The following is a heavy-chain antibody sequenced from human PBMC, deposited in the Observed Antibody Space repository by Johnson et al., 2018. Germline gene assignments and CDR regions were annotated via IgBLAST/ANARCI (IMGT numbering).Heavy chain of an antibody. Sequence: VQLVESGGGVVQPGRSLRLSCAASGFTFDDYAMHWVRQAPGKGLEWVSGISWNSGSIGYADSVKGRFTISRDNAKNSLYLQMNRLRAEDTALYYCAKTGAAALSSYYYYMDVWGKGTTVTVSS. D-gene: IGHD6-13*01. V-gene: IGHV3-9*01. CDR1: GFTFDDYA. J-gene: IGHJ6*03. CDR2: ISWNSGSI. CDR3: AKTGAAALSSYYYYMDV.